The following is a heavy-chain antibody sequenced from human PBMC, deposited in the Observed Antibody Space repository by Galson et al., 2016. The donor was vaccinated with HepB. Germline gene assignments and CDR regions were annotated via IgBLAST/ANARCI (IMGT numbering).Heavy chain of an antibody. CDR2: ISGSGGST. CDR1: GFRFDDHA. J-gene: IGHJ4*02. D-gene: IGHD3/OR15-3a*01. CDR3: AKDEGWTGVGRYYFDY. Sequence: SLRLSCAASGFRFDDHAMHWVRQAPGKGLEWVSGISGSGGSTYYADSVKGWFTIFRDNSKNTLFLQMHSLRAEDTAVYYCAKDEGWTGVGRYYFDYWGQGTLVTASS. V-gene: IGHV3-23*01.